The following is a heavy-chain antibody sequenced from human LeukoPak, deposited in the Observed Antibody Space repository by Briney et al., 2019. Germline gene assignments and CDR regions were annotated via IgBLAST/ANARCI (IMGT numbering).Heavy chain of an antibody. CDR1: GGSISSGGYY. CDR2: IYHSGST. D-gene: IGHD2-2*01. CDR3: ASESLQIGYCSSTSCQNYFDY. Sequence: DPSQTLSLTCTVSGGSISSGGYYWSWIRQPPGKGLEWIGYIYHSGSTYYNPSLKSRVTISVDRSKNQFSLKLSSVTAADTAVYYCASESLQIGYCSSTSCQNYFDYWGQGTLVTVSS. J-gene: IGHJ4*02. V-gene: IGHV4-30-2*01.